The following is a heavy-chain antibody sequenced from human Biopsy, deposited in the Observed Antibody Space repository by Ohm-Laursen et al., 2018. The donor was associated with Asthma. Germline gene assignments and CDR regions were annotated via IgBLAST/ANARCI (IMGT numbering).Heavy chain of an antibody. D-gene: IGHD2-2*01. V-gene: IGHV1-69*13. CDR1: GGTFNTYV. CDR2: INSVFGTT. Sequence: SVKVSCKSLGGTFNTYVIGWVRRAPGQRLEWVGRINSVFGTTTYPQKFQDRVTITADDSTSTVYMELSSLRSEDTAVYYCARKAGSCISRTCYSLDFWGQGTLVTVSS. CDR3: ARKAGSCISRTCYSLDF. J-gene: IGHJ4*02.